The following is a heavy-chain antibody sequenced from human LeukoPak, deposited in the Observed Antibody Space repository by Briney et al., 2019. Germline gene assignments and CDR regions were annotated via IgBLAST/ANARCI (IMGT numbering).Heavy chain of an antibody. V-gene: IGHV3-11*01. D-gene: IGHD3-10*01. CDR1: GFTFSDYY. J-gene: IGHJ4*02. CDR3: ARDRNYYGSGSPFDY. CDR2: ISSSGSTI. Sequence: PGGSLRLSCAASGFTFSDYYMSWIRQAPGKGLEWVSYISSSGSTIYYADSVKGRFTISRDNATNSLYLQMNSLRAEDTAVYYCARDRNYYGSGSPFDYWGQGTLVTVSS.